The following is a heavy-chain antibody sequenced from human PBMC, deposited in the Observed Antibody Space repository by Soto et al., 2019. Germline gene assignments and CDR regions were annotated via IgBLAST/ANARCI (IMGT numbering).Heavy chain of an antibody. CDR3: ARQRVDYDSSGYYYYDYGMDV. J-gene: IGHJ6*02. D-gene: IGHD3-22*01. V-gene: IGHV4-59*01. CDR2: IYSSGST. Sequence: QVQLQESGPGLVKPSETLSLTCTVSGGSINSYYWSWIRQPPGKGLEWIGHIYSSGSTNYNPSLKTRVTMSLDTSKNQFSLKLNSVSAADTAVYYCARQRVDYDSSGYYYYDYGMDVWGQGTTVTVSS. CDR1: GGSINSYY.